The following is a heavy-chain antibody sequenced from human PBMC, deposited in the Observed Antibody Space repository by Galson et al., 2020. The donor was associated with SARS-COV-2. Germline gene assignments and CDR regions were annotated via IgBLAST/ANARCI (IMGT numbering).Heavy chain of an antibody. CDR1: GFTFDDYA. CDR2: ISWNSGSI. V-gene: IGHV3-9*01. CDR3: AKDMDPHTGGIDY. D-gene: IGHD2-8*02. J-gene: IGHJ4*02. Sequence: SLKISCAASGFTFDDYAMHWVRQAPGKGLEWVSGISWNSGSIGYADSVKGRFTISRDNAKNSLYLQMNSLRAEDTALYYCAKDMDPHTGGIDYWGQGTLVTVSS.